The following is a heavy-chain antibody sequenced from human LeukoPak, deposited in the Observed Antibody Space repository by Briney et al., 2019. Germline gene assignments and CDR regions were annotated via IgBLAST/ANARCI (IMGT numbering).Heavy chain of an antibody. Sequence: ASVKVSCKASGYTFTSYDINWVRQATGQGLERMGWMNPNSGNTGYAQKLQGRVTMTRNTSISTAYMELSSLRSEDTAVYYCARGGVGDYYDSSGFRYYYYYYMDVWGKGTTVTVSS. CDR1: GYTFTSYD. CDR2: MNPNSGNT. D-gene: IGHD3-22*01. CDR3: ARGGVGDYYDSSGFRYYYYYYMDV. J-gene: IGHJ6*03. V-gene: IGHV1-8*01.